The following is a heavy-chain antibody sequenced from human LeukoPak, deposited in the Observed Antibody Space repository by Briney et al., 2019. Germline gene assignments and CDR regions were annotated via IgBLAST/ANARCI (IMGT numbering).Heavy chain of an antibody. CDR1: GFTFRSYA. CDR2: ISNSGGNT. J-gene: IGHJ3*01. CDR3: AKDPVMTGGAWDV. Sequence: GSLRLSCAASGFTFRSYAMSWVRQAPGEGLEWVATISNSGGNTYYADSVKGRFTISRDNSKSTLYLQMNSLRAEDTALYYCAKDPVMTGGAWDVWGQGTMVTVSS. D-gene: IGHD3-16*01. V-gene: IGHV3-23*01.